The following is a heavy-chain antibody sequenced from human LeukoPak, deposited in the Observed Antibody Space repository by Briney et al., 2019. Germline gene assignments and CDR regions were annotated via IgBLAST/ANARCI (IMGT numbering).Heavy chain of an antibody. CDR3: ANSLWWLRN. Sequence: SETLSLTCTVSGHSVSSGGYSWRSIPQPPGKGLEWIEYFYYSGSTNYNPSLKSRVTISVATSKNQLSLKLSSVTAADTAVDYCANSLWWLRNWGQGTLVTVSS. D-gene: IGHD4/OR15-4a*01. J-gene: IGHJ4*02. V-gene: IGHV4-61*08. CDR1: GHSVSSGGYS. CDR2: FYYSGST.